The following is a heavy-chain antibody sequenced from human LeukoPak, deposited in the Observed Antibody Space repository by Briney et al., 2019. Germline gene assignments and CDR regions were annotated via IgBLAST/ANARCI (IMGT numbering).Heavy chain of an antibody. D-gene: IGHD6-13*01. CDR3: ARGVVAAAGRTFDF. CDR2: INHSGST. Sequence: SETLSLTCAVYGGSFSGYYWSWIRQPPGKGLQWIGEINHSGSTNYNSSLKSRVTISLDTSKNQFSLKLSSVTAADTAIYYCARGVVAAAGRTFDFWGQGTLVTVSS. J-gene: IGHJ4*02. V-gene: IGHV4-34*01. CDR1: GGSFSGYY.